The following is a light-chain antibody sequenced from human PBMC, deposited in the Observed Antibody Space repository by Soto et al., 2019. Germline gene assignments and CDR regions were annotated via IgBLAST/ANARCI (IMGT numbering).Light chain of an antibody. CDR2: AAS. V-gene: IGKV3-20*01. J-gene: IGKJ5*01. Sequence: EIVLTQSPGTLSLSPGERAALSCRASQSINSNFLAWYQQKPGQAPRLLIYAASSRATGIPDRFSGSGSGTDFTLTISRLEPEDFAVYYCQQYGSPRPITFGQGTRLEIK. CDR3: QQYGSPRPIT. CDR1: QSINSNF.